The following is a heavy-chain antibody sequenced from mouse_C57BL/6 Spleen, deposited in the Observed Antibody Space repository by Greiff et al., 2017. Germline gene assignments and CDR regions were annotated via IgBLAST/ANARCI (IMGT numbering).Heavy chain of an antibody. CDR3: ARWGNYYWYFDV. CDR1: GYTFTDYY. CDR2: INPNNGGT. Sequence: EVQLQQSGPELVKPGASVKISCKASGYTFTDYYMNWVKQSHGKSLEWIGDINPNNGGTSYNQKFKGKATLTVDKSSSTAYMELRSLTSEDSAVYYCARWGNYYWYFDVWGTGTTVTVSS. J-gene: IGHJ1*03. D-gene: IGHD2-1*01. V-gene: IGHV1-26*01.